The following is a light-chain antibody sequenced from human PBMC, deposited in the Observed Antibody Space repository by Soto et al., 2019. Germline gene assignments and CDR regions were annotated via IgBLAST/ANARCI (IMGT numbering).Light chain of an antibody. V-gene: IGKV3-20*01. CDR2: GAS. J-gene: IGKJ4*01. Sequence: ETVLTQSPATLYVSPGERVTLSCRASQRVATNLAWFQQQKGGQAPRLLIYGASNRATGIPDRFSGSGSGTEFTLTISRLEPEDFAVYYCQQYGTSQLTFGGGTEVEI. CDR1: QRVATN. CDR3: QQYGTSQLT.